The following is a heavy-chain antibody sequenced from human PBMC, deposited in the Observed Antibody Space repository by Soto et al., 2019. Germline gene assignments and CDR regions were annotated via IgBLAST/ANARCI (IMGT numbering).Heavy chain of an antibody. J-gene: IGHJ4*02. Sequence: GGSLRLSCAAAGVTCSSYAMSWVRQAPGKGLEWVSAISGSGGSTYYADSVKGRFTISRDNSKNTLYLQMNSLRAEDTAVYYCAKDYPGPATLFDYWGQGTLVTVSS. CDR3: AKDYPGPATLFDY. CDR2: ISGSGGST. CDR1: GVTCSSYA. V-gene: IGHV3-23*01.